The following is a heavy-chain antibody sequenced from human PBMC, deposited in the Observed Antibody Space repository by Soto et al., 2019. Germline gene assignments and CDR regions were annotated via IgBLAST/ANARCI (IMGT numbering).Heavy chain of an antibody. J-gene: IGHJ6*02. CDR2: IHRSGST. D-gene: IGHD5-18*01. Sequence: QVQLQESGPGLVKPSGTLTLTCAVSGGSVSSSNWWSCVRQPPGQGLQWIGEIHRSGSTNYNPSLKSRVTISVDKSKNQFSLKLSSVTAADTAVYYCARDLVDAAMWDLQYGMDGWGQGTTVTVSS. CDR3: ARDLVDAAMWDLQYGMDG. CDR1: GGSVSSSNW. V-gene: IGHV4-4*02.